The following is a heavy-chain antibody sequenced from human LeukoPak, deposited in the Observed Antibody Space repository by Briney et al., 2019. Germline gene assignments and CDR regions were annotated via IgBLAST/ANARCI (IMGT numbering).Heavy chain of an antibody. CDR2: IGTAGDT. Sequence: GGSLRLSCAASGFTFSSYDMHWVRQATGKGLEWVSAIGTAGDTYYPGSVKGRFTISRENAKNYLYLQMNSLRAGDAAVYYCARVQLYYDFWGMDVWGQGTTVTVSS. D-gene: IGHD3-3*01. CDR1: GFTFSSYD. J-gene: IGHJ6*02. V-gene: IGHV3-13*01. CDR3: ARVQLYYDFWGMDV.